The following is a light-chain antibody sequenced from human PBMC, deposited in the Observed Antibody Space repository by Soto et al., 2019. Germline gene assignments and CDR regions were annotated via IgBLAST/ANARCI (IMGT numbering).Light chain of an antibody. CDR2: EVS. V-gene: IGLV2-14*01. J-gene: IGLJ1*01. CDR3: NSYASSGTLV. CDR1: RSDVGGYNY. Sequence: QSALSQAASVSGSPGQSIALSCSVTRSDVGGYNYVSWYQQHPGKAPKLMIYEVSNRPSGVSNRFSGSKSGNTASLTISGLQAEDEADYYCNSYASSGTLVFGTGTKVTVL.